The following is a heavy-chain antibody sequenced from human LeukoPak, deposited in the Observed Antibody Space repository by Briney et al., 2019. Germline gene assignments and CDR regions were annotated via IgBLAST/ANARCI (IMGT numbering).Heavy chain of an antibody. CDR3: ARDSLPQDYYYYMDV. Sequence: APVKVSCKASGYTFTSYYMHWVRQAPGQGLEWMGIINPSGASTSYAQKFQGRVTMTRDTSTSTVYMELSSLRSEDTAVYYCARDSLPQDYYYYMDVWGKGTTVTVSS. J-gene: IGHJ6*03. CDR2: INPSGAST. CDR1: GYTFTSYY. V-gene: IGHV1-46*01.